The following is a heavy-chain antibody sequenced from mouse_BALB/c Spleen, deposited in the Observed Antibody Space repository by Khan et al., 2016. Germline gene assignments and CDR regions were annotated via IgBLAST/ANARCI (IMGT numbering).Heavy chain of an antibody. D-gene: IGHD1-1*02. CDR2: INPDSSTI. CDR1: GFDFSRYW. Sequence: EVKLLESGGGLVQPGGSLKLSCAASGFDFSRYWMSWVRQAPGKGLEWIGEINPDSSTINYKPSLKDKSIISRDNAKNTLYLQMSKVRSEDTALYYCARRGGMFAYWGQGTLVTVSA. CDR3: ARRGGMFAY. V-gene: IGHV4-1*02. J-gene: IGHJ3*01.